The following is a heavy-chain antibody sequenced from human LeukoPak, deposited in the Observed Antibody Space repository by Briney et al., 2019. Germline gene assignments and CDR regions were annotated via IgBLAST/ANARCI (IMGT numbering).Heavy chain of an antibody. J-gene: IGHJ3*02. CDR1: GFTFSSYW. CDR2: IKQDGSEK. Sequence: GGSLRLSCAASGFTFSSYWMSWVRQAPGKGLEWVANIKQDGSEKYYADSVKGRFTISRDNAKNSLYLQMNSLRAEDTAVYYCARVSGDYDFWSGYYDSYAFDIWGQGTMVTVSS. CDR3: ARVSGDYDFWSGYYDSYAFDI. V-gene: IGHV3-7*01. D-gene: IGHD3-3*01.